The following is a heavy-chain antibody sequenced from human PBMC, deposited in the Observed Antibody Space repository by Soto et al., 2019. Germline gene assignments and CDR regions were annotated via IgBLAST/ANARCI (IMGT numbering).Heavy chain of an antibody. Sequence: PGGSLRLSFAASGFTFYTYEMNWVRQAPVKGLEWVSYISSSGSTTYYADSVKGRFTISRDNAKNSLYLQMNSLRAEDTAIYYCATRSGGGGAFDFWGQGTIVTVSS. D-gene: IGHD3-10*01. CDR3: ATRSGGGGAFDF. CDR2: ISSSGSTT. J-gene: IGHJ3*01. V-gene: IGHV3-48*03. CDR1: GFTFYTYE.